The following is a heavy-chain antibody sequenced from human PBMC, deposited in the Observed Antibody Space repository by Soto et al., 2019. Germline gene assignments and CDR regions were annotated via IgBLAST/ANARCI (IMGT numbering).Heavy chain of an antibody. D-gene: IGHD1-26*01. J-gene: IGHJ6*02. V-gene: IGHV5-51*01. CDR1: GYSFSNYW. CDR2: IYPGDSDT. Sequence: GESLKISCKGSGYSFSNYWIGWVRQMSGKGLEWMGIIYPGDSDTEYSPSFQGQVTISADKSISTAYLQWSSLRSSDTAIYYCARVVGASPDAYYYYHYGMDVWGQGTAVTVSS. CDR3: ARVVGASPDAYYYYHYGMDV.